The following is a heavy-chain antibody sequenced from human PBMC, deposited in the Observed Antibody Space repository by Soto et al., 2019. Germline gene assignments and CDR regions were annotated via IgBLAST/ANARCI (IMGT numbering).Heavy chain of an antibody. CDR1: GGTFSSYA. V-gene: IGHV1-69*13. Sequence: ASVKVSCKASGGTFSSYAISWVRQAPGQGLEWMGGIIPIFGTANYAQKFQGRVTITADESTSTAYMELSSLRSEDTAVYYCARDRNGPGSSGWYVDSGEYYFDYWGQGTLVTVSS. CDR3: ARDRNGPGSSGWYVDSGEYYFDY. J-gene: IGHJ4*02. CDR2: IIPIFGTA. D-gene: IGHD6-19*01.